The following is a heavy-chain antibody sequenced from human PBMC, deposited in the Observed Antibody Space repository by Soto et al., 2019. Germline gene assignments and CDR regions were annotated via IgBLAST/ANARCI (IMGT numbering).Heavy chain of an antibody. J-gene: IGHJ4*02. V-gene: IGHV3-48*01. D-gene: IGHD2-15*01. Sequence: QPGGSLRLSCAASGSTFSSYSMNWVRQAPGKGLEWVLYISSSSSTIYYADSVKGRFTISRDKAKNSLYLQMNSLRAEDTAVYYCASAVVGFFSYFDYWGQGTLVTVSS. CDR3: ASAVVGFFSYFDY. CDR2: ISSSSSTI. CDR1: GSTFSSYS.